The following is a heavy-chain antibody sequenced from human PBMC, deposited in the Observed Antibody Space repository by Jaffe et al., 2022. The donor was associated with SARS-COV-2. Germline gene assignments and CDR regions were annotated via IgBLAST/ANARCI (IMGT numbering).Heavy chain of an antibody. Sequence: QVQLVQSGAEVKKPGASVKVSCKASGYTFTSYYMHWVRQAPGQGLEWMGIINPSGGSTSYAQKFQGRVTMTRDTSTSTVYMELSSLRSEDTAVYYCARDLRRPDSYYGMDVWGQGTTVTVSS. CDR1: GYTFTSYY. CDR3: ARDLRRPDSYYGMDV. J-gene: IGHJ6*02. CDR2: INPSGGST. D-gene: IGHD5-12*01. V-gene: IGHV1-46*01.